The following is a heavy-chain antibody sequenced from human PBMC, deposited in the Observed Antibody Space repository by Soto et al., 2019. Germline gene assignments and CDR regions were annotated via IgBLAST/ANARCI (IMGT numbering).Heavy chain of an antibody. Sequence: EVQLLESGGGLVQPGGSLRLSCAASGFTFSSYAMSWVRQAPGQGLEWVSAISGSGGSTYYADSVKGRFTISRNNSKNTLYLQMKSLRAEDTAVYYCAKDSYDSLTGYPDYCSYYMDVWGKGTTVTVSS. CDR1: GFTFSSYA. V-gene: IGHV3-23*01. CDR2: ISGSGGST. D-gene: IGHD3-9*01. CDR3: AKDSYDSLTGYPDYCSYYMDV. J-gene: IGHJ6*03.